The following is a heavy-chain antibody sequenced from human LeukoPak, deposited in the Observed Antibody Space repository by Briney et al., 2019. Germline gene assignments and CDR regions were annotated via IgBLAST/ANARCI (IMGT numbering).Heavy chain of an antibody. J-gene: IGHJ5*02. CDR2: MNPNSGNT. CDR3: ARDGDIVVVPAAMRASPQNWFDP. D-gene: IGHD2-2*01. V-gene: IGHV1-8*01. CDR1: GYTFTSYD. Sequence: ASVKVSCKASGYTFTSYDINWVRQATGQGLEWMGWMNPNSGNTGYAQKFQGRVTMTRNTSISTAYMELSSLRSEDTAVYYCARDGDIVVVPAAMRASPQNWFDPWGQGTLVTVSS.